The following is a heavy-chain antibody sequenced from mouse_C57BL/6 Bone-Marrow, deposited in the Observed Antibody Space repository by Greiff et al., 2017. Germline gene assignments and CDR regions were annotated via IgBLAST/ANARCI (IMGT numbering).Heavy chain of an antibody. CDR2: IYPGDGDT. V-gene: IGHV1-82*01. Sequence: QVQLQQSGPELVKPGASVKISCTASGYAFSSSWMNWVQQRPGKGLEWIGRIYPGDGDTNYNGKFKGKATLTADKSSSTAYMQLSSLTSEDSAVYCGARTDWFAYWGQGTLVTVSA. CDR1: GYAFSSSW. CDR3: ARTDWFAY. J-gene: IGHJ3*01.